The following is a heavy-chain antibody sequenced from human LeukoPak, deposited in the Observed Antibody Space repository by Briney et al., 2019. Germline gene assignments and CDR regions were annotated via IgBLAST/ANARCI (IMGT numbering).Heavy chain of an antibody. J-gene: IGHJ5*02. CDR1: GGSISSYY. CDR2: IYTSGST. CDR3: VRGIAAAGFTNWFDP. V-gene: IGHV4-4*07. Sequence: SETLSLTCTVSGGSISSYYWSWIRQPAGKGLEWIGRIYTSGSTNYNPSLKSRVTMSVDTSKNQFSLKLSSVTAADTAVYYCVRGIAAAGFTNWFDPWGQGTLVTVSS. D-gene: IGHD6-13*01.